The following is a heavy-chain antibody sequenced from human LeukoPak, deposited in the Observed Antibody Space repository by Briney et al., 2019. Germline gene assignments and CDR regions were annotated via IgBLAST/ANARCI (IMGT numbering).Heavy chain of an antibody. V-gene: IGHV4-59*08. Sequence: PSETLSLTCTVPGGSINGYYWSWIRQPPGRGLEWIAYIYYSGTTKYNPALQSRVTISVDTSNNQFSLKLSSVTAADTAVYYCARHGGSYFPYWGQGTLVTVSS. CDR1: GGSINGYY. CDR3: ARHGGSYFPY. D-gene: IGHD1-26*01. J-gene: IGHJ4*02. CDR2: IYYSGTT.